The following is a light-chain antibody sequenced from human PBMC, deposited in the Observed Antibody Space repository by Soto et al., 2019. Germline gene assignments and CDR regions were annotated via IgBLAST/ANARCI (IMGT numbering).Light chain of an antibody. CDR3: QQENSFLLT. V-gene: IGKV1-12*01. CDR1: QDIGTW. Sequence: QMTQSPSSVSASVGDRITITCRAGQDIGTWLAWFQQKPGRAPKLLISSASRLQSGVPPRFSGSGSGTEYTLTISSLLPSDFSTYYCQQENSFLLTFGGGTKVEIE. CDR2: SAS. J-gene: IGKJ4*01.